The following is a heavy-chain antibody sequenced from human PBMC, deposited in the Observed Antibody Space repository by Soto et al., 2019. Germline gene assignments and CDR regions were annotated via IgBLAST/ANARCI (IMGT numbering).Heavy chain of an antibody. CDR3: WRDNADYYGSGSYFED. Sequence: SETLSLTCTVSGGSISSYYWSWIRQPPGKGLEWIGYIYYSGSTNYNPSLKSRITISVDTSKNQFSLKHSSVTAADTAVYYCWRDNADYYGSGSYFEDWGKVVPVSV. D-gene: IGHD3-10*01. J-gene: IGHJ4*02. CDR1: GGSISSYY. CDR2: IYYSGST. V-gene: IGHV4-59*01.